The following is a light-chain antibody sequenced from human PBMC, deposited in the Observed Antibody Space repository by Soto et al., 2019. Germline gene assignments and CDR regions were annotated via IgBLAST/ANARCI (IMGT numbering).Light chain of an antibody. CDR2: AAS. CDR1: QSISSY. J-gene: IGKJ2*01. V-gene: IGKV1-39*01. Sequence: DIQMIQSPSSLSASVGDRVTITCRASQSISSYLNWYQQKPGIAPKLLIYAASSLQSGVPSRFSGSGSGTDFTLTISSLQPEDFATYYCQQSYSTPYTFGQGTKLEIK. CDR3: QQSYSTPYT.